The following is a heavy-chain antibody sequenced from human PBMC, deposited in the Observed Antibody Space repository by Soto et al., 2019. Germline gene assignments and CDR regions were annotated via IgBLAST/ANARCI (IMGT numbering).Heavy chain of an antibody. D-gene: IGHD3-10*01. V-gene: IGHV4-34*01. CDR1: GGSFSGYY. CDR2: INHSAST. Sequence: SETLSLTCAVYGGSFSGYYWSWIRQPPGKGLEWIGEINHSASTNYNPSLKSRVTISVDTSKNQFSLKLSSVTAADTAVYYCASMRGSGSYYYYYYGMDVWGQGSTVT. J-gene: IGHJ6*02. CDR3: ASMRGSGSYYYYYYGMDV.